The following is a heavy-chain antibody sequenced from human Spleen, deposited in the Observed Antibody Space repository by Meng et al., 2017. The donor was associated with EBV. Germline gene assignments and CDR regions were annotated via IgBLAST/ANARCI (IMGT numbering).Heavy chain of an antibody. CDR2: VFYSGST. V-gene: IGHV4-39*07. D-gene: IGHD2-21*02. Sequence: GWGQGPVVPLVHPPLTRPVSGGSISSSYYWGWSRQPPGKGLEWIGSVFYSGSTFYKSSLRSRLTISVATSKNQFSLKLSSVTAADTAVYYCARDSYSYGDSWFDPWGQGTLVTVSS. J-gene: IGHJ5*02. CDR1: GGSISSSYY. CDR3: ARDSYSYGDSWFDP.